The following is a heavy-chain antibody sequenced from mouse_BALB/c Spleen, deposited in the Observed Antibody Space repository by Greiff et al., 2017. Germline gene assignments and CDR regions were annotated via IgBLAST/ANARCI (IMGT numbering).Heavy chain of an antibody. J-gene: IGHJ2*01. D-gene: IGHD1-1*01. CDR1: GYTFTSYV. CDR2: INPYNDGT. Sequence: VQLQQSGPELVKPGASVKMSCKASGYTFTSYVMHWVKQKPGQGLEWIGYINPYNDGTKYNEKFKGKATLTSDKSSSTAYMELSSLTSEDAAVYYCARYDTVDYFDYWGQGTTLTVSS. CDR3: ARYDTVDYFDY. V-gene: IGHV1-14*01.